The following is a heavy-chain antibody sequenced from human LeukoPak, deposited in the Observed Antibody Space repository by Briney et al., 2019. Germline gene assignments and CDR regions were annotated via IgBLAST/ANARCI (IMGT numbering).Heavy chain of an antibody. CDR3: ARDIDGYNLM. Sequence: GASLRLSCAASGFTFSSYSMNWVRQAPGKGLEWVASISSSSSYIYYAHSVKGRFTISRDNAKNSLYLQMNSLRSEDTAVYYCARDIDGYNLMWGQGTLVTVSS. V-gene: IGHV3-21*01. D-gene: IGHD5-24*01. CDR1: GFTFSSYS. CDR2: ISSSSSYI. J-gene: IGHJ4*02.